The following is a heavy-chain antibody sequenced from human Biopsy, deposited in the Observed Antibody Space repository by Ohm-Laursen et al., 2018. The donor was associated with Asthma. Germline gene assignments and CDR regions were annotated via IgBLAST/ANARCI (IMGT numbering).Heavy chain of an antibody. V-gene: IGHV1-2*06. D-gene: IGHD6-13*01. CDR1: GYTFIGSH. CDR3: ARGQKSAGDRWFDP. CDR2: INPNSGGT. Sequence: ASVKVSCKASGYTFIGSHIHLVRQAPGQGLEGLGRINPNSGGTNFAQKFQGRVTMTRDTSISTAYMELSRLRSDDTAVYYCARGQKSAGDRWFDPWGQGTLVTVSS. J-gene: IGHJ5*02.